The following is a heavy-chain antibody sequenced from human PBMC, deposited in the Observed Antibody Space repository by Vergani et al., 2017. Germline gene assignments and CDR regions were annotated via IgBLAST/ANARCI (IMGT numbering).Heavy chain of an antibody. CDR1: GGSFSGYY. CDR2: INHSGST. D-gene: IGHD2-15*01. CDR3: ARGRLERRYCSGGSCYPNWYFDL. V-gene: IGHV4-34*01. Sequence: QVQLQQWGAGLLKPSETLSLTCAVYGGSFSGYYWSWIRQPPGKGLEGIVKINHSGSTNYNPSLNSRVTISVDTSKNQFSLKLSSVTAADTAVYYCARGRLERRYCSGGSCYPNWYFDLWGRGTLVTVSS. J-gene: IGHJ2*01.